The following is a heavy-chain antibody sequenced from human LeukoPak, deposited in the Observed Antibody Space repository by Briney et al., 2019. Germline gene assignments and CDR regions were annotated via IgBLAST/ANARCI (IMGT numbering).Heavy chain of an antibody. J-gene: IGHJ3*02. CDR3: ARDDYCITTRCPGAFDI. CDR1: GFTFSSYW. D-gene: IGHD2-2*01. CDR2: IKQDGTEK. Sequence: GGSLRLSCVASGFTFSSYWMSWVRQAPGKGLEWVANIKQDGTEKYYMDSVKGRLTISRDNAKNSLYLQLNSLRAEDTAVYYCARDDYCITTRCPGAFDIWGQGTMVTVSS. V-gene: IGHV3-7*01.